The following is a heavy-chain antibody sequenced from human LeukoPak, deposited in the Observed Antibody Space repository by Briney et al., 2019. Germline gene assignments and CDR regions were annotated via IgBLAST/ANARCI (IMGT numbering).Heavy chain of an antibody. Sequence: PGGSLRLSCSASGFIFRSNSMNWDRQAPGKGLEWVSYISSSGNTIYYADSVKGRFTISRDNAKNSLYLQMNSLRAEDTAVYYCARAQQQLGLYYYYYMDVWGKGTTVTVSS. D-gene: IGHD6-13*01. CDR3: ARAQQQLGLYYYYYMDV. CDR1: GFIFRSNS. J-gene: IGHJ6*03. CDR2: ISSSGNTI. V-gene: IGHV3-48*04.